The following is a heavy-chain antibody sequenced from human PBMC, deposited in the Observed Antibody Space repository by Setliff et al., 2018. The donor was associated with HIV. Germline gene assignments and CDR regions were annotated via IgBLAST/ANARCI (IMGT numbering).Heavy chain of an antibody. V-gene: IGHV3-48*03. D-gene: IGHD3-22*01. CDR2: IGTSGSVI. Sequence: GGSLRLSCIASGFTFSNFEMNWFRQAPGKGLEWVSFIGTSGSVIFYADSVKGRFTISRDNAKNSLYLQLSSLRVEDTAVYYCAREGGGIVVVTVDYWGQGTLVTVSS. J-gene: IGHJ4*02. CDR1: GFTFSNFE. CDR3: AREGGGIVVVTVDY.